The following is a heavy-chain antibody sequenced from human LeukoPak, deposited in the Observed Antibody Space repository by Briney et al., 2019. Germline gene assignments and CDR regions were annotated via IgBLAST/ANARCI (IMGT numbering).Heavy chain of an antibody. CDR1: GGSISSYY. CDR3: ARARPITIFGVVIIGYFDY. Sequence: SETLSLTCTVSGGSISSYYWSWIRQPPGKGLEWIGEINHSGSTNYNPSLKSRVTISVDTSKNQFSLKLSSVTAADTAVYYCARARPITIFGVVIIGYFDYWGQGTLVTVSS. CDR2: INHSGST. D-gene: IGHD3-3*01. J-gene: IGHJ4*02. V-gene: IGHV4-34*01.